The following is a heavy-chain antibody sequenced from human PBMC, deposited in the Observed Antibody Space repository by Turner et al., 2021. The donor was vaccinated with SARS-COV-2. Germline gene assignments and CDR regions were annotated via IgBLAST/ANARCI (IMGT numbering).Heavy chain of an antibody. D-gene: IGHD1-26*01. V-gene: IGHV3-53*01. J-gene: IGHJ5*02. Sequence: EVQLVESGGGLIQPGVSLRLSCAASGFTVSSNYMNWVRQAPGKGLEWVSIIYSGGSTYYADSVKGRFTISRDNSKNTLFLQMNSLRAEDTAVYYCARETREARFDPWGQGTLVTVSS. CDR2: IYSGGST. CDR3: ARETREARFDP. CDR1: GFTVSSNY.